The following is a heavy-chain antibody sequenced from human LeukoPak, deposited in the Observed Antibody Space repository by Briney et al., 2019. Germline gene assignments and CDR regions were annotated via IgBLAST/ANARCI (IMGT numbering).Heavy chain of an antibody. D-gene: IGHD6-13*01. CDR1: GFTFSNAW. V-gene: IGHV3-15*01. Sequence: GGSLRLSCAASGFTFSNAWMSWVRQAPGKGLEWVGRIKSKTDGGTTDYAAPVKGRFTISRDDSKNTLYLQMNSLKTEDTDVYYCTTDTSIEAAGSPSYYWGQGTLVTVSS. CDR3: TTDTSIEAAGSPSYY. J-gene: IGHJ4*02. CDR2: IKSKTDGGTT.